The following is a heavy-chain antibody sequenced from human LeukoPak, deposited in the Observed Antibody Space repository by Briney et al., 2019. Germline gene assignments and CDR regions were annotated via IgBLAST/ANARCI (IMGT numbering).Heavy chain of an antibody. Sequence: SVKVSCKASGGTFSNYAIIWVRQAPGQGLEWMGGIIPFCGTTNCSQKFQGRVTMTADESTSTAYMELNSLKSEDTAVYCCARDLGDCTTTTCYGDYYYAMDVWGNGTTVTVSS. V-gene: IGHV1-69*01. J-gene: IGHJ6*04. D-gene: IGHD2-2*01. CDR3: ARDLGDCTTTTCYGDYYYAMDV. CDR2: IIPFCGTT. CDR1: GGTFSNYA.